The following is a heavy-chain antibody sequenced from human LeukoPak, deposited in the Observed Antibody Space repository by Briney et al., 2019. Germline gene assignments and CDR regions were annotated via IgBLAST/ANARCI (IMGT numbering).Heavy chain of an antibody. CDR3: AKFSIYGDYADYYYYGMDV. J-gene: IGHJ6*02. CDR2: IDPSGGGT. V-gene: IGHV3-23*01. CDR1: GFTFSSYA. Sequence: PGGSLRLSCAASGFTFSSYAMSWVRQTPGKGLEWVSGIDPSGGGTYYADSVKGRFTISRDNSKNTLYLQMNSLRAEDTAVYYYAKFSIYGDYADYYYYGMDVWGQGTTVTVSS. D-gene: IGHD4-17*01.